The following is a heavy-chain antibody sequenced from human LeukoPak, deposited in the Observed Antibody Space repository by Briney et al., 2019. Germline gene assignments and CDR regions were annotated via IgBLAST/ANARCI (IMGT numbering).Heavy chain of an antibody. CDR1: GYTFTNYD. CDR2: INPKSGRT. J-gene: IGHJ4*02. V-gene: IGHV1-8*03. Sequence: ASVKVSCKTSGYTFTNYDMNWVRQATEQGLEWMGWINPKSGRTGYAQKFQGGVTFTRNTSISTAYMELNNLRSDDTAVYYCAKGGSESSLYYFDYWGQGTPVTVSS. CDR3: AKGGSESSLYYFDY. D-gene: IGHD3-16*02.